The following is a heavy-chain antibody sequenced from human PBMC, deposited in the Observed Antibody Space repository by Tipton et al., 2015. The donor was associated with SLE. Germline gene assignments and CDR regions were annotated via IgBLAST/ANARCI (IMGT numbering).Heavy chain of an antibody. Sequence: TLSLTCTVSGVSISSTSYYWGWIRQPPGKGLEWIGYIYTSGSTNYNPSLKSRVTISVDTSKNQFSLKLNSVTAADTALYYCAREGGSGTYQASGFDYWGQGTLVTVSS. CDR2: IYTSGST. J-gene: IGHJ4*02. CDR3: AREGGSGTYQASGFDY. CDR1: GVSISSTSYY. D-gene: IGHD3-10*01. V-gene: IGHV4-61*01.